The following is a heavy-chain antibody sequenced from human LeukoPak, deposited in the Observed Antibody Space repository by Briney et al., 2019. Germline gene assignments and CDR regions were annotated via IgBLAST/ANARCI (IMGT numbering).Heavy chain of an antibody. CDR1: GFTFSSYW. CDR2: INSDGSST. V-gene: IGHV3-74*01. CDR3: AHSSGYYWSVGYFDY. Sequence: GSLRLSCAASGFTFSSYWMHWVRQAPGKGLVWVSRINSDGSSTSYADSVKGRFTISRDNAKNTLYLQMNSLRAEDTAVYYCAHSSGYYWSVGYFDYWGQGTLVTVSS. J-gene: IGHJ4*02. D-gene: IGHD3-22*01.